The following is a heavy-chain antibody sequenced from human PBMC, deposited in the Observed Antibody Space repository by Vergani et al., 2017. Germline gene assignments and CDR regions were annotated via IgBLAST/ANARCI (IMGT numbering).Heavy chain of an antibody. CDR3: ARVRRDDSSGYYYYYGMDV. Sequence: QVQLQESGPGLVKPSQTLSLTCTVSGGSISSGDYYWSWIRQPPGKGLEWIGYIYYSGSTYYNPSLKSRVTISVDTSKNQFSLKLSSVTAADTTVYCCARVRRDDSSGYYYYYGMDVWGQGATVTVSS. D-gene: IGHD3-22*01. CDR2: IYYSGST. J-gene: IGHJ6*02. CDR1: GGSISSGDYY. V-gene: IGHV4-30-4*01.